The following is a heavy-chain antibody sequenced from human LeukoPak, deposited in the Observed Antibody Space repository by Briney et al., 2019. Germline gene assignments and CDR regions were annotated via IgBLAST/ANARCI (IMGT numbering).Heavy chain of an antibody. Sequence: GGSLRLSCAASGFTFSSYGMSWVRQAPGKGLEWVSAISGSGGSTYYADSVKGRFTISRDNSKNTLYLQMNSLRTDDTAVYYCAKLLRVGTSYYFDYWGQGTLVTVSS. J-gene: IGHJ4*02. V-gene: IGHV3-23*01. CDR1: GFTFSSYG. CDR2: ISGSGGST. D-gene: IGHD1-26*01. CDR3: AKLLRVGTSYYFDY.